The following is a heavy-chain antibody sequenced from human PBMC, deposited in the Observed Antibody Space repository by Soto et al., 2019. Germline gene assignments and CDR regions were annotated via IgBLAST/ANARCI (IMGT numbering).Heavy chain of an antibody. CDR1: GFTFSSYG. Sequence: QVQLVESGGGVVQPGRSLRLSCAASGFTFSSYGMHWVRQAPGKGLEWVAVISYDGSNKYYADSVKGRFTISRDNSKNTLYLQMNSLRAEDTAVYYCAKGPGQDSSSWYYRYFGYWGQGTLVTVSS. CDR2: ISYDGSNK. CDR3: AKGPGQDSSSWYYRYFGY. J-gene: IGHJ4*02. D-gene: IGHD6-13*01. V-gene: IGHV3-30*18.